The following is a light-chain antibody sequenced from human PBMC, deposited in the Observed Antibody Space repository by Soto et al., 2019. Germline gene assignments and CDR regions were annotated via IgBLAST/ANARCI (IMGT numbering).Light chain of an antibody. CDR1: SGHSNYA. V-gene: IGLV4-69*01. CDR3: QTWDTGIVV. CDR2: VNGDGSH. J-gene: IGLJ2*01. Sequence: QSVLTQSPSASASLGASVKLTCTLSSGHSNYAIAWHQQQPEKGPRYLMKVNGDGSHNKGDGIPDRFSGSSSGAERYLTISSLQSEDEAEYYCQTWDTGIVVFGGGTKLTVL.